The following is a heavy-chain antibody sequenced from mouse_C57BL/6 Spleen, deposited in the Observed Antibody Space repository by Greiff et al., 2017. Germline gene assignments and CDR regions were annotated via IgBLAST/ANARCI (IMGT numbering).Heavy chain of an antibody. CDR3: TRPGYYGRAFGY. Sequence: QVHVKQSGAELVRPGASVTLSCKASGYTFTDYEMHWVKQTPVHGLEWIGAIDPETGGTAYNQKFKGKAILTADKSSSTAYMELRSLTSEDSAVYYCTRPGYYGRAFGYWGQGTTLTVSS. CDR1: GYTFTDYE. CDR2: IDPETGGT. J-gene: IGHJ2*01. V-gene: IGHV1-15*01. D-gene: IGHD1-1*01.